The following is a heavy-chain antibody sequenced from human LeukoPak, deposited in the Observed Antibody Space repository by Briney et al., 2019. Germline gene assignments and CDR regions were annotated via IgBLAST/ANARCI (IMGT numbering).Heavy chain of an antibody. V-gene: IGHV3-23*01. D-gene: IGHD3-22*01. CDR3: ATSSITMIAGDAFDI. CDR2: ISGSGDST. J-gene: IGHJ3*02. CDR1: GFTFSSYG. Sequence: TGGSLRLSCAASGFTFSSYGMSWVRQAPGKGLEWVSAISGSGDSTHYADSVKGRFTISRDNSKNTLFLQMNSLGADDTAVYYCATSSITMIAGDAFDIWGQGTMVTVSS.